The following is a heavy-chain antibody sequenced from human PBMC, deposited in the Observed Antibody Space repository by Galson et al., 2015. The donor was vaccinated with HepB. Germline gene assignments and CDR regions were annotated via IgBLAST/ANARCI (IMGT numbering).Heavy chain of an antibody. D-gene: IGHD3-16*02. Sequence: ETLSLTCSVSGASIITSDHYWVWIRQPPGKGLEWIGSFYYTDNNSYNPSLKSRVTISGDTSKNQVSLKLTSVTAADTAVYFCAKHNTGGMLYFQGMDVWGQGTTVIVSS. CDR2: FYYTDNN. CDR3: AKHNTGGMLYFQGMDV. J-gene: IGHJ6*02. V-gene: IGHV4-39*07. CDR1: GASIITSDHY.